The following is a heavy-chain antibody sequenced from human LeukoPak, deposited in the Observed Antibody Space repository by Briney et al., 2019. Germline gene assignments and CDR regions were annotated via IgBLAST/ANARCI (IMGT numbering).Heavy chain of an antibody. CDR3: ARARRADPFDY. J-gene: IGHJ4*02. Sequence: PGGSLRLSCAASGFNVSSNYMSWVRQAPGKGLEWVSVIYSGGSTYYADSVKGRFTISRDNSKNTLYLQMNSLRAEDTAVYYCARARRADPFDYWGQGTLVTVSS. CDR1: GFNVSSNY. CDR2: IYSGGST. V-gene: IGHV3-66*01.